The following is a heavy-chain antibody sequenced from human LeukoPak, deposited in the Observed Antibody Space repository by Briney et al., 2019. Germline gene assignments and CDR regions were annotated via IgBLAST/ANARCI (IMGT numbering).Heavy chain of an antibody. CDR3: ARRVRDDTSGYLYYSDY. CDR2: ISSSSTYI. D-gene: IGHD3-22*01. CDR1: GFTFSSYN. Sequence: GGSLRLSCAASGFTFSSYNINWVRQAPGKGLEWVASISSSSTYIYYADSLMGRFTISRDNAKNSLYLQMNSLRAEDTAVYYCARRVRDDTSGYLYYSDYWGQGTLVTVSS. V-gene: IGHV3-21*01. J-gene: IGHJ4*02.